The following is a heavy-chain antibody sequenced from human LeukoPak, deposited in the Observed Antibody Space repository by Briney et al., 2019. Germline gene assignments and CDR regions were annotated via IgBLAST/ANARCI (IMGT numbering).Heavy chain of an antibody. V-gene: IGHV1-69*05. Sequence: SVKVSRKASGGTFSSYAISWVRQAPGQGLEWMGGIIPIFGTANYAQKFQGRVTITTDESTSTAYMELSSLRSEDTAVYYCARRYCSSTSCYSTVFDPWGQGTLVTVSS. CDR1: GGTFSSYA. CDR3: ARRYCSSTSCYSTVFDP. CDR2: IIPIFGTA. J-gene: IGHJ5*02. D-gene: IGHD2-2*01.